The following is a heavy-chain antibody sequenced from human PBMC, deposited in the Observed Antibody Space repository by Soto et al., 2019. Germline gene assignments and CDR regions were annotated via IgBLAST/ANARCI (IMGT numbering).Heavy chain of an antibody. J-gene: IGHJ4*02. V-gene: IGHV3-23*01. CDR1: GFTFSSYA. Sequence: PGGSLRLSCAASGFTFSSYAMSWVRQAPGKGLEWVSAISGSGGSTYYADSVKGRFTISRDNSKNTLYLQMNSLRAEDTAVYYCATPGGSGSYLASFDYWGQGTLVTGSS. CDR2: ISGSGGST. D-gene: IGHD3-10*01. CDR3: ATPGGSGSYLASFDY.